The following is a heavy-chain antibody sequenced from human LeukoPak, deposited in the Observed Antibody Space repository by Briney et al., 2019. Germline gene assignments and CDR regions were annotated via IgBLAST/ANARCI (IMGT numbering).Heavy chain of an antibody. CDR3: ATLFDILTGYYNVPYGWFDP. J-gene: IGHJ5*02. V-gene: IGHV4-61*09. D-gene: IGHD3-9*01. CDR2: VHISGST. CDR1: GGSISSRSYC. Sequence: PSQTLSLTCTVSGGSISSRSYCWSWIRQPAGKGLEWIGHVHISGSTNYNSSLKSRVTISVDTSKNQFSLKLSSVTAADTAVYYCATLFDILTGYYNVPYGWFDPWGQGTLVTVSS.